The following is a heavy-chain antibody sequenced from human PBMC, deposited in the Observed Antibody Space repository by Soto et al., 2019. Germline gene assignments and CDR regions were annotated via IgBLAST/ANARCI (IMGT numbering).Heavy chain of an antibody. CDR1: GFTFSSYG. D-gene: IGHD3-3*01. J-gene: IGHJ4*02. CDR3: ARDGPFYDFWSGYYKFDY. V-gene: IGHV3-33*01. Sequence: GGSLRLSCAASGFTFSSYGMHWVRQAPGKGLEWVAVIWYDGSNKYYADSVKGRFTISRDNSKNTLYLQMNSLRAEDTAVYYCARDGPFYDFWSGYYKFDYWGQGTLVTVSS. CDR2: IWYDGSNK.